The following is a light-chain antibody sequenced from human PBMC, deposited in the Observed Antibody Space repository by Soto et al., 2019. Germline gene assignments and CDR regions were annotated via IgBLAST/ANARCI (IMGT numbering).Light chain of an antibody. Sequence: EIVMTQSPATQSVSPGERATLSCRASQSVSSNLAWYQQKPGQAPRLLIYGASTRATGIPARFSGSGSGTDFTLTISSLQSEDFAVYYCQQYDDWPPVTFGQGTKVEI. CDR3: QQYDDWPPVT. CDR1: QSVSSN. J-gene: IGKJ1*01. V-gene: IGKV3-15*01. CDR2: GAS.